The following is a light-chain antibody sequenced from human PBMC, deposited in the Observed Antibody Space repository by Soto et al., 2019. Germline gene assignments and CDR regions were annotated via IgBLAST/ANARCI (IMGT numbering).Light chain of an antibody. CDR1: QSIKSW. Sequence: DIQMTQSPSTLSASVGDRVTITCRASQSIKSWLAWYQQKPGKAPKLLIYEASSLESGVPSRFGGSGSGTEFTLTISSLQPDDFATYYCKQYNTYSWTFGQGTKVDI. V-gene: IGKV1-5*03. J-gene: IGKJ1*01. CDR3: KQYNTYSWT. CDR2: EAS.